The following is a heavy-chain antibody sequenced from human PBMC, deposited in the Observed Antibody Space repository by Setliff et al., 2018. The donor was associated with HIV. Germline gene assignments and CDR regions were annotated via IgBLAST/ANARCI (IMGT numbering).Heavy chain of an antibody. CDR1: GFTFSHYY. V-gene: IGHV3-48*01. Sequence: PGGSLRLSCAASGFTFSHYYMNWVRQAPGKGLEWVSYISASTNTIYYADSVKGRFTISRDNAKNSLYLQMNSLRAEDMAIYYCTRDPVGAVLSYFDYWGQGSLVTVSS. J-gene: IGHJ4*02. CDR3: TRDPVGAVLSYFDY. CDR2: ISASTNTI. D-gene: IGHD1-26*01.